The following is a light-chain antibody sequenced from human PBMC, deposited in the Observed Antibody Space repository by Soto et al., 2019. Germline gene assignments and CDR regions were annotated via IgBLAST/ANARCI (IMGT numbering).Light chain of an antibody. J-gene: IGKJ1*01. CDR3: QQYGSPPRT. V-gene: IGKV3-20*01. Sequence: EIVLTQSPGTLSLSPGERATLSCRASQSVSSSYLAWYQQKPGQAPRLLIYGASSRATGIPDRFSGSGSGTDFTLTISRLEPEDLAVYDCQQYGSPPRTFGQGTNVQIK. CDR1: QSVSSSY. CDR2: GAS.